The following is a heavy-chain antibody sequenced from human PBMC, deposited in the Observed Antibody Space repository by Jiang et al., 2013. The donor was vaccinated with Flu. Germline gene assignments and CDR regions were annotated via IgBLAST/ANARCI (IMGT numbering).Heavy chain of an antibody. CDR1: GDSVSSNSAA. V-gene: IGHV6-1*01. Sequence: QTLSLTCAISGDSVSSNSAAWNWIRQSPSRGLEWLGRTYYRSKWYNDYAVSVKSRITINPDTSKNQFSLQLNSVTPEDTAVYYCARDLEGRTIVGATWVLAFDIWGQGTMVTVSS. J-gene: IGHJ3*02. CDR2: TYYRSKWYN. D-gene: IGHD1-26*01. CDR3: ARDLEGRTIVGATWVLAFDI.